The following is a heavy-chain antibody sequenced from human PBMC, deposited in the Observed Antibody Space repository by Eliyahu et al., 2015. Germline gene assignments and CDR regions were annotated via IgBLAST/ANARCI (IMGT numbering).Heavy chain of an antibody. CDR3: AREDGGSGWSLDY. Sequence: SYAMHWVRQAPGKGLEWVAVISYDGSNKYYADSVKGRFTISRDNSKNTLYLQMNSLRAEDTAVYYCAREDGGSGWSLDYWGQGTLVPVSS. D-gene: IGHD6-19*01. CDR2: ISYDGSNK. V-gene: IGHV3-30-3*01. CDR1: SYA. J-gene: IGHJ4*02.